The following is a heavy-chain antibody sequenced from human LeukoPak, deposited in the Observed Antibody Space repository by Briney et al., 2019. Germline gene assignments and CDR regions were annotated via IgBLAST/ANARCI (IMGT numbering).Heavy chain of an antibody. CDR3: ARVDDFWSGLDY. CDR1: GGSFSGYY. CDR2: INHSGST. D-gene: IGHD3-3*01. Sequence: SETLSLTCAVYGGSFSGYYWSWIRQPPGKGLEWIGEINHSGSTNYNPSLKSRVTISVDTSKNQFSLKLSSVTAADTAVYYCARVDDFWSGLDYWGQGTLVTVSS. V-gene: IGHV4-34*01. J-gene: IGHJ4*02.